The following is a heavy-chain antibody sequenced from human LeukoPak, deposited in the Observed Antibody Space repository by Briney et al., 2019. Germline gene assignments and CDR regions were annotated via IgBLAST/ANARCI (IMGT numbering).Heavy chain of an antibody. CDR1: GFTFSSYA. V-gene: IGHV3-23*01. Sequence: PGGSLRLSCAASGFTFSSYAMSWVRQAPGKGRVWVSAISDSGGSTYYADSVKGRFTISRDNSKNTLYLQMNSLRAEDTAVYYCAKAIAVAECDYWGQGTLVSVSS. J-gene: IGHJ4*02. D-gene: IGHD6-19*01. CDR2: ISDSGGST. CDR3: AKAIAVAECDY.